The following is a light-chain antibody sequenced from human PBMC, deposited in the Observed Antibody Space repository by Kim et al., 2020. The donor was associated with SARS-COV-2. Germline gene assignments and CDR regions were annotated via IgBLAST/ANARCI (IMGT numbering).Light chain of an antibody. CDR1: TGAVTSTHS. CDR3: LLSFSGIRV. V-gene: IGLV7-46*01. J-gene: IGLJ3*02. CDR2: DTR. Sequence: PAGTTTLTCASSTGAVTSTHSPSWFQKKPGEVPSTLIFDTRRRHSWTPARFSGSLSGAKAVLTLAGAQPEDEGDYYCLLSFSGIRVFGGGTKLTVL.